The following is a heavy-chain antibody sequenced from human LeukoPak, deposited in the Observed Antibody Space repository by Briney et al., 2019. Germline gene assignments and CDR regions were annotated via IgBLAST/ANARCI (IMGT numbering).Heavy chain of an antibody. CDR3: ASWPVGWYGEDS. J-gene: IGHJ4*02. Sequence: PGGSLRLSCAASGFTFSSYAMHWVRQAPGQGLEYVSAISSNGGSTYYANSVKGRFTISRDTPKSTLYLQMNSLRVEDTAVYYCASWPVGWYGEDSWGQGTLVTVSS. CDR1: GFTFSSYA. CDR2: ISSNGGST. V-gene: IGHV3-64*01. D-gene: IGHD6-19*01.